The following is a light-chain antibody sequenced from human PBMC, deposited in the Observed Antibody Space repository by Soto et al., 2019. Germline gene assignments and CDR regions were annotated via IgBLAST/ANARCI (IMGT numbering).Light chain of an antibody. CDR1: QSIGRF. V-gene: IGKV1-5*01. J-gene: IGKJ1*01. CDR2: DAS. CDR3: QQCYMGWT. Sequence: DIQMTQPPSTLSASVGDRVTITCRASQSIGRFLAWYQHQPGKAPKLLIYDASTLESGVPSRFSGTGSGTEFTFSITSLQPEDFGTYYCQQCYMGWTFGQGTKVDIK.